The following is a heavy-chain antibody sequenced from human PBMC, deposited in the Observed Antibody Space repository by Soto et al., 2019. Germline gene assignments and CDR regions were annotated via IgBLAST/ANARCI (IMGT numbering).Heavy chain of an antibody. J-gene: IGHJ4*02. V-gene: IGHV4-31*02. CDR1: RGPIGSAGYY. CDR3: ARVEAPYSSSSGIDY. D-gene: IGHD6-6*01. CDR2: IYCSGST. Sequence: SQTLSLPGTLSRGPIGSAGYYWSCIRQHPGKGLEWIGYIYCSGSTYYNPSLKSRVTISVDTSKNQFSLKLSSVTAADTAVYYCARVEAPYSSSSGIDYWGQGTLVTVSS.